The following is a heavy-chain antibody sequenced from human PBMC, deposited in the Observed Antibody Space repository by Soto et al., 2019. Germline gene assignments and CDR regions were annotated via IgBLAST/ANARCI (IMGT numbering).Heavy chain of an antibody. D-gene: IGHD3-16*01. CDR2: ISYDGSNK. CDR1: GFTFSSYG. J-gene: IGHJ4*02. CDR3: ASPAYTLFDY. Sequence: PGGSLRLSCAASGFTFSSYGMHWVRQAPGKGLEWVAVISYDGSNKYYADSVKGRFTISRDNSKNTLYLQMNSLRAEDTAVYYCASPAYTLFDYWGQGTLVTVSS. V-gene: IGHV3-30*03.